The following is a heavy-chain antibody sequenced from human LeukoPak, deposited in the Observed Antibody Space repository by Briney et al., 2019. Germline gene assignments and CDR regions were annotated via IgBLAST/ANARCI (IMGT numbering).Heavy chain of an antibody. J-gene: IGHJ4*02. V-gene: IGHV3-49*04. Sequence: GGSLRLSCAASGFTFSSYEMNWVRQAPGKGLEWVGFIRSKAYGGTTEYAASVKGRFTISRDDSKSIAYLQMNSLKTEDTAVYYCTRVDSVVREGYWGQGTLVTVSS. CDR1: GFTFSSYE. CDR2: IRSKAYGGTT. CDR3: TRVDSVVREGY. D-gene: IGHD4-23*01.